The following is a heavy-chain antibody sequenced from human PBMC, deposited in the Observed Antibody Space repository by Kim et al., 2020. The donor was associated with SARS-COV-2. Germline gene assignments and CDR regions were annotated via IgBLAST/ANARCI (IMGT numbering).Heavy chain of an antibody. J-gene: IGHJ5*02. CDR2: ISSSSSYI. D-gene: IGHD5-12*01. Sequence: GGSLRLSCAASGFTFSSYSMNWVRQAPGKGLEWVSSISSSSSYIYYADSVKGRFTISRDNAKNSLYLQMNSLRAEDTAVYYCARDGGGGYAPIVDWFDPWGQGTLVTVSS. CDR1: GFTFSSYS. CDR3: ARDGGGGYAPIVDWFDP. V-gene: IGHV3-21*01.